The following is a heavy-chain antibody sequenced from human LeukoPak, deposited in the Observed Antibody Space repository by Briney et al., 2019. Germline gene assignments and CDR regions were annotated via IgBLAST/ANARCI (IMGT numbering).Heavy chain of an antibody. D-gene: IGHD3-10*01. CDR3: ARVWFGELGKWFDP. CDR2: IIPIFGTA. V-gene: IGHV1-69*13. Sequence: ASVKVSCKASGGTFSSYAISWVRQAPGQGLEWMGGIIPIFGTANYAQKFQGRVTITADESTSTAYMELSSLRSEDTAVYYCARVWFGELGKWFDPWGQGTLVTVSS. J-gene: IGHJ5*02. CDR1: GGTFSSYA.